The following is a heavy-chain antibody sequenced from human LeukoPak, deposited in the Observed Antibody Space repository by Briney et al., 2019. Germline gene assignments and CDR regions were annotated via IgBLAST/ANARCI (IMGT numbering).Heavy chain of an antibody. D-gene: IGHD1-26*01. CDR2: VFFEGNT. V-gene: IGHV4-59*01. J-gene: IGHJ4*02. CDR1: GVSMRGAY. CDR3: ARDSPVGATDY. Sequence: SETLSLTCTVSGVSMRGAYWSWIRQPPGKGLEWIGYVFFEGNTRYNPSLTSRLTISADTSRSQFSLKLSSVTAADTAVYYCARDSPVGATDYWGQGTLVTVSS.